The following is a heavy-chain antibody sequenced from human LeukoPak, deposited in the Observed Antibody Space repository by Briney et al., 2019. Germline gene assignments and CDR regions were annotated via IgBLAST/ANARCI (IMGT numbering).Heavy chain of an antibody. CDR3: ARRRLDCTNGVCYYYMDV. V-gene: IGHV5-51*01. Sequence: GESLKISCKGSGYSFTSYWIGWVRQMPGKGLEWMGIIYPGDSDTRYSPSFQGQVTISADKSISTAYLQWSSLKASDTAMYSCARRRLDCTNGVCYYYMDVWGKGTTVTVSS. D-gene: IGHD2-8*01. J-gene: IGHJ6*03. CDR2: IYPGDSDT. CDR1: GYSFTSYW.